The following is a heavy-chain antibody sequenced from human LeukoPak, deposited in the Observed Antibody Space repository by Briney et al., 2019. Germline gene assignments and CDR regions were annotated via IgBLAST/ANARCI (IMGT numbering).Heavy chain of an antibody. D-gene: IGHD1-26*01. Sequence: SETLSLTCTVSGGSISSSSYYWGWIRQPPGKGLEWIGSIYYSGSTYYNPSLKSRVTISVDTSKNQFSLKLSSVTAADTAVYYCARDKRRVWWELLRGWWYFDYWGQGTLVTVSS. J-gene: IGHJ4*02. V-gene: IGHV4-39*07. CDR2: IYYSGST. CDR3: ARDKRRVWWELLRGWWYFDY. CDR1: GGSISSSSYY.